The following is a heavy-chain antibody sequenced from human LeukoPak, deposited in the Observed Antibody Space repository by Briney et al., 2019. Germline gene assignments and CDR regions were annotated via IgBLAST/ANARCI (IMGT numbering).Heavy chain of an antibody. D-gene: IGHD6-6*01. CDR3: ARARKALLDYYYMDV. J-gene: IGHJ6*03. CDR2: IIPIFGTA. Sequence: ASVKVSCKASGGTFSSYAISWVRQAPGQGLEWMGGIIPIFGTANYAQKFQARVTITTDESTSTAYMELSSLRSEDTAVYYCARARKALLDYYYMDVWGKGTTVTVSS. CDR1: GGTFSSYA. V-gene: IGHV1-69*05.